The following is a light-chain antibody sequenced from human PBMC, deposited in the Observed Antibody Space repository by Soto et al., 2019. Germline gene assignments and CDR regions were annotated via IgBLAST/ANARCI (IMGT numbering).Light chain of an antibody. J-gene: IGLJ1*01. V-gene: IGLV2-11*01. Sequence: QSVLTQPRSVSGSPGQSVTSSCTGTSSDVGGYNYVSWYQQHPGKAPKLMIYDVSKRPSGVPDRFSGSKSGNTASLTISGLQAEDEADYYCISYTGSSTSYVFGSGTKVTVL. CDR1: SSDVGGYNY. CDR3: ISYTGSSTSYV. CDR2: DVS.